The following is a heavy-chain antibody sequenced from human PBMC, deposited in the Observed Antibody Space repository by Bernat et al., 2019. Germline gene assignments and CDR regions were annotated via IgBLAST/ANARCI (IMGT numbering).Heavy chain of an antibody. D-gene: IGHD2-15*01. Sequence: QVQLQESGPGLVKPSETLSLTCTVSGDSISTSDYYWGWIRQPPGKGLELIGNILYSGTTYYNPSLRSRVTISGNSTKNQLSLKLTSETAADAAMYQCARLHVTGVGGRGYIDSWGQGTLVVVSS. CDR3: ARLHVTGVGGRGYIDS. J-gene: IGHJ4*02. CDR1: GDSISTSDYY. CDR2: ILYSGTT. V-gene: IGHV4-39*01.